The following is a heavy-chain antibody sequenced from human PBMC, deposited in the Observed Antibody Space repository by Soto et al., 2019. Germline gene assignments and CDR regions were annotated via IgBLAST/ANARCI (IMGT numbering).Heavy chain of an antibody. CDR2: IYYSGST. CDR1: GGSVSSGSYY. Sequence: SETLSLTCTVSGGSVSSGSYYWSWIRQPPGKGLEWIGYIYYSGSTNYNPSLKSRVTISVDTSKNQFSLKLSSVTAADTAVYYCARAREVWFGELLYYYGMDVSGQGPTVTVYS. J-gene: IGHJ6*02. CDR3: ARAREVWFGELLYYYGMDV. D-gene: IGHD3-10*01. V-gene: IGHV4-61*01.